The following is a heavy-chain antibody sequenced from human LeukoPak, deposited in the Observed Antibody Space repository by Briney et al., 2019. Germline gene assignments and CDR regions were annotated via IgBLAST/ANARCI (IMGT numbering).Heavy chain of an antibody. D-gene: IGHD1-26*01. Sequence: GASVKVSCKASGYTFTGYYMHWVRQAPGQGLEWTGWINPNSGGTNYAQKFQGRVTMTRDTSISTAYMELSRLRSDDTAVYYCASTGASGSYYGDWYFDLWAVAPWSLSPQ. CDR3: ASTGASGSYYGDWYFDL. J-gene: IGHJ2*01. CDR2: INPNSGGT. CDR1: GYTFTGYY. V-gene: IGHV1-2*02.